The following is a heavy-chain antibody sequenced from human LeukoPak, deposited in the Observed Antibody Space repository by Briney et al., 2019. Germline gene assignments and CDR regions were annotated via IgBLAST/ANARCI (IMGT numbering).Heavy chain of an antibody. J-gene: IGHJ4*02. V-gene: IGHV1-69*13. CDR3: ADEPNSGSFLN. Sequence: SVKVSCKASGYTYTSYAISWVRQAPGQGLEWMGGIIPIFGTANYAQKFQGRVTITADESTSTAYMELSSLRSEDTAVYYCADEPNSGSFLNWGQGTLVTVSS. CDR1: GYTYTSYA. CDR2: IIPIFGTA. D-gene: IGHD1-26*01.